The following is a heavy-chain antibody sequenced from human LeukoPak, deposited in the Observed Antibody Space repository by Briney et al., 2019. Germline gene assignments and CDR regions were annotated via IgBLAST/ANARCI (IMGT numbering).Heavy chain of an antibody. CDR2: ISSSSSYI. CDR1: GFTFSSYS. D-gene: IGHD6-19*01. Sequence: GGSLRLSCAASGFTFSSYSMNWVRQAPGKGLEWVSSISSSSSYIYYADSVKGRFTISRDNSKNTLYLQMNSLRAEDTAVYYCARSGQWLDYGMDVWGQGTTVTVSS. J-gene: IGHJ6*02. CDR3: ARSGQWLDYGMDV. V-gene: IGHV3-21*01.